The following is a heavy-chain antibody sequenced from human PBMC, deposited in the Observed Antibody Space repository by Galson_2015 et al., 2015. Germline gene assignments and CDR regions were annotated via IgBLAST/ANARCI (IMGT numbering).Heavy chain of an antibody. J-gene: IGHJ6*03. CDR1: GFTFSSYA. Sequence: SLRLSCAASGFTFSSYAMSWVRQAPGKGLEWVSAISGSGGSTYYADSVKGRFTISRDNSKNTLYLQMNSLRAEDTAVYYCAKGQYCSSTSCSVYYYYYMDVWAKGPRSPSP. CDR3: AKGQYCSSTSCSVYYYYYMDV. V-gene: IGHV3-23*01. D-gene: IGHD2-2*01. CDR2: ISGSGGST.